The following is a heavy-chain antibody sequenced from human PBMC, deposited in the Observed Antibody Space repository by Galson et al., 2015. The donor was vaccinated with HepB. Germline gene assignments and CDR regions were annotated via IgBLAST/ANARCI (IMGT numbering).Heavy chain of an antibody. Sequence: SLRLSCAASGFTFNSYNMNWVRQAPGKGLEWVSSIRSSSSYMSYADSVKGRFTISRDNAKNSLYLQMNSLRAEDTAVYYCARTPKAIAAAGKGGPIDYWGQGTLVTVSS. CDR1: GFTFNSYN. CDR2: IRSSSSYM. J-gene: IGHJ4*02. CDR3: ARTPKAIAAAGKGGPIDY. D-gene: IGHD6-13*01. V-gene: IGHV3-21*01.